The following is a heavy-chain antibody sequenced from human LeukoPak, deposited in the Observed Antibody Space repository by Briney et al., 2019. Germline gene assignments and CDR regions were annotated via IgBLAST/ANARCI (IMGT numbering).Heavy chain of an antibody. V-gene: IGHV3-23*05. CDR1: GFTFSAYA. CDR2: IGSDNKP. D-gene: IGHD2-2*01. J-gene: IGHJ6*02. Sequence: GGSLRLSCEASGFTFSAYAVTWVRQAPGQGLEWVSSIGSDNKPHYSESVKGRFAISRDNSKSMLFLQLNSLRAEDTALYYCARESYCTSTSCSVRYGMDVWGQGTTVTVSS. CDR3: ARESYCTSTSCSVRYGMDV.